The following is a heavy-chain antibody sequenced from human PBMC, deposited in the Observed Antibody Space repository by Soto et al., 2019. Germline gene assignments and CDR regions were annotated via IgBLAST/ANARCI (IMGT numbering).Heavy chain of an antibody. CDR2: IYHSGST. CDR3: ARGLILWFGELSRRGGYYYYMDV. D-gene: IGHD3-10*01. Sequence: QVQLQESGPGLVKPSQTLSLTCTVSSGSITSGGYYWSWIRQLPGKGLEYIGYIYHSGSTYYNPSLKSRLTISVDTAKKQISLRLRSVTAADTAVYYCARGLILWFGELSRRGGYYYYMDVWGKGTTVTVSS. V-gene: IGHV4-31*03. CDR1: SGSITSGGYY. J-gene: IGHJ6*03.